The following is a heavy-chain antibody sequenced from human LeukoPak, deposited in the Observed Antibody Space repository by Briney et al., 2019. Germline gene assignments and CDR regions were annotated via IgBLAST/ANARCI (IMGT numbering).Heavy chain of an antibody. D-gene: IGHD3-3*01. J-gene: IGHJ4*02. CDR3: ARAGGYYST. Sequence: PSETLSLTCAVYGGSFSGYYWSWIRQPPGKGLEWIGEINHSGSTNYNPSLKSRVTISVGTSKNQFSLKLSSVTAADTAVYYCARAGGYYSTWGQGTLVTVSS. V-gene: IGHV4-34*01. CDR2: INHSGST. CDR1: GGSFSGYY.